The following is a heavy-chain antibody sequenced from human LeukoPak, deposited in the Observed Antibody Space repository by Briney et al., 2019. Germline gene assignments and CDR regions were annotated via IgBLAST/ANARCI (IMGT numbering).Heavy chain of an antibody. V-gene: IGHV3-23*01. J-gene: IGHJ4*02. CDR2: IRGGGGST. CDR3: AKGGQNFDFWRFDY. CDR1: GGTFSTYS. D-gene: IGHD3-3*01. Sequence: PGGSLRLSCSASGGTFSTYSMSCVRQTPGKGLMWVSSIRGGGGSTYYAESVKGRFSISRDNSKKMMYLQMNSLRADDTAVYYCAKGGQNFDFWRFDYWGQGILVTVSS.